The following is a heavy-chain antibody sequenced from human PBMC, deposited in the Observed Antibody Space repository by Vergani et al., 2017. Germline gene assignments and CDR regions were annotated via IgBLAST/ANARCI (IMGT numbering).Heavy chain of an antibody. D-gene: IGHD3-10*01. CDR3: AKSQVWFGELLSSLFDY. J-gene: IGHJ4*02. Sequence: EVQLLESGGGLVQPGGSLRLSCAASGFTFSSYAMSWVRQAPGKGLEWVSAISGSGGSTYYADSVKGRFTISRDNSKNTLYLQMNSLRAEDTAVYYCAKSQVWFGELLSSLFDYWGQGTLVTVSS. CDR1: GFTFSSYA. CDR2: ISGSGGST. V-gene: IGHV3-23*01.